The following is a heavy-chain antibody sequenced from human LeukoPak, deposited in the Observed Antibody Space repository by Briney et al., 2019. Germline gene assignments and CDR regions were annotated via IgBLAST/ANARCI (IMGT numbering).Heavy chain of an antibody. D-gene: IGHD1-26*01. CDR3: AREWDHYYYYMDV. CDR2: IEYNGATK. V-gene: IGHV3-33*05. J-gene: IGHJ6*03. CDR1: GFIFRNYG. Sequence: GGSLRLSCAASGFIFRNYGMHWARQAPGKGLEWLAFIEYNGATKDYADSVKGRFTISRDNSKNTVSLQMNSLRAEDTAVYYCAREWDHYYYYMDVWGKGTTVTVSS.